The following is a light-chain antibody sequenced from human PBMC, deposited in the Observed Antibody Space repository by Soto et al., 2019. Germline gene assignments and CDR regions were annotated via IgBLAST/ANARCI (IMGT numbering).Light chain of an antibody. CDR1: SGDIGSYNR. J-gene: IGLJ1*01. CDR3: SSYTNINTRACV. Sequence: QSVLTQPASVSGSPGQSITISCTGTSGDIGSYNRVSWYQQHPGKAPKLIIYEVTDRPSGVSNRFSGSKSGNTASLTISGVQAEGEGEYYCSSYTNINTRACVFGTGTKLTVL. CDR2: EVT. V-gene: IGLV2-14*01.